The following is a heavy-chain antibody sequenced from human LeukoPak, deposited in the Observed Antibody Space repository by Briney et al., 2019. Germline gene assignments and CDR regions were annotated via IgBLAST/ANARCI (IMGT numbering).Heavy chain of an antibody. V-gene: IGHV4-59*01. CDR3: ARDQDDAFDI. J-gene: IGHJ3*02. CDR1: GGSISSYY. CDR2: IYYSGST. Sequence: SETLSLTCTVSGGSISSYYWSWIRQPPGKGLEWIGYIYYSGSTNYNPSLKSRVTISVDTSRNQFSLKLSSVTAADTAVYYCARDQDDAFDIWGQGTMVTVSS.